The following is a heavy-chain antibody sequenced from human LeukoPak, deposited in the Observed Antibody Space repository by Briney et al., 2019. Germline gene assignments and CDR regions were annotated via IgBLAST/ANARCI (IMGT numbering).Heavy chain of an antibody. CDR3: ARGLTTVVTQDFDY. Sequence: GGSLRLSCAASGFTFSSYSMNWVRQAPGKGLEWVSYISSSSSTIYYADSVKGRLTISRDNAKNSLYLQINSLRAEDTAVYYCARGLTTVVTQDFDYWGQGTLVTVSS. CDR1: GFTFSSYS. D-gene: IGHD4-23*01. J-gene: IGHJ4*02. V-gene: IGHV3-48*01. CDR2: ISSSSSTI.